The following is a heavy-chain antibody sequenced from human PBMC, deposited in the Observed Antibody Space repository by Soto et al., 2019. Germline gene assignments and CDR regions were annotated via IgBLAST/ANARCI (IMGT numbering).Heavy chain of an antibody. CDR1: GFSLSTSGVG. CDR3: AHNHPYIGYAMGSYYFDY. D-gene: IGHD5-12*01. CDR2: IYWDDDK. Sequence: QITLKESGPTLVKPTQTLTLTCTFSGFSLSTSGVGVGWIRQPPGKALEWLALIYWDDDKRYSPSLKSRLTITKDTAKNQVVLTMTNMDPVDTATYYCAHNHPYIGYAMGSYYFDYWGQGTLVTVSS. J-gene: IGHJ4*02. V-gene: IGHV2-5*02.